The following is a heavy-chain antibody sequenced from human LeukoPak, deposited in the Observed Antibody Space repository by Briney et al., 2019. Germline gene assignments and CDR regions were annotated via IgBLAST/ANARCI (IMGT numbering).Heavy chain of an antibody. CDR2: ISAYNGNT. Sequence: ASVKVSCKASGYTFTSYGISWVRQAPGQGLEWMGWISAYNGNTNYAQKLQGRVTMTTDTSTSTAYMELRSLRSDDTAVYYCARQNFYRYCRSTSCYRPYYYYMDVWGKGTTVTISS. CDR3: ARQNFYRYCRSTSCYRPYYYYMDV. D-gene: IGHD2-2*01. CDR1: GYTFTSYG. V-gene: IGHV1-18*01. J-gene: IGHJ6*03.